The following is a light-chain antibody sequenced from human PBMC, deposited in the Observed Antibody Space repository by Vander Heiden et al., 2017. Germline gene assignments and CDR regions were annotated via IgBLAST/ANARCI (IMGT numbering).Light chain of an antibody. CDR3: CSYAGGNTLV. CDR1: RRDVGGYNL. CDR2: EVT. J-gene: IGLJ3*02. Sequence: QSALTQPASVSGSPGQSITISCTGGRRDVGGYNLVSWYQHHPGRAPRLVIYEVTKRASGVSSRFSGSKSGSAASLTISGLQPEDEGEYHCCSYAGGNTLVFGGGTKLTVL. V-gene: IGLV2-23*02.